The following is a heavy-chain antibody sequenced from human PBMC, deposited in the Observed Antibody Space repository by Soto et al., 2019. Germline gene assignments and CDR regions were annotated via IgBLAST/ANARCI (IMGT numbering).Heavy chain of an antibody. CDR2: IYNSGST. CDR3: AGDPAP. V-gene: IGHV4-31*03. J-gene: IGHJ5*02. CDR1: GGSISSGGYY. Sequence: QVQLQESGPGLVKPSQTLSLTCTVSGGSISSGGYYWSWIRQHPGKGLEWIGYIYNSGSTYYNPSLXRXXTISADTSKNQFSLKLSAVTAADTAVYYCAGDPAPWGQGTLVTVSS.